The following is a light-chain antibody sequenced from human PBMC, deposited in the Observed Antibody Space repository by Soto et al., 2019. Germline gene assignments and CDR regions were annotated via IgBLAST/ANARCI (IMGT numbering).Light chain of an antibody. CDR2: GAS. Sequence: EIVMMQFPAALSVSPGERVTLSGRASQSVGSYLAWYQQKPGQAPRLLIYGASSRATGIPDRFSVSGSGTDFTPTVSRLEPEDFAVYDCQQYGSSLITFGQGTRLEIK. J-gene: IGKJ5*01. CDR3: QQYGSSLIT. V-gene: IGKV3-20*01. CDR1: QSVGSY.